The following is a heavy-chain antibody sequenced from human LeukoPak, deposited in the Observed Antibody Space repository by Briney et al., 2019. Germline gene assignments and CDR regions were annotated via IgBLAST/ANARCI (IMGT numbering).Heavy chain of an antibody. D-gene: IGHD2-2*01. CDR3: AKDKDGCSSSSCHYYYAMHV. J-gene: IGHJ6*02. Sequence: GRSLRLSCAASGFTFSSYGMHWVRQAPGKGLEWVTVISFDGSNIYYADSVKGRFTISRDTSKSTVYLQMNSLRPEDTAVYYCAKDKDGCSSSSCHYYYAMHVWGQGTTVTVSS. CDR2: ISFDGSNI. V-gene: IGHV3-30*18. CDR1: GFTFSSYG.